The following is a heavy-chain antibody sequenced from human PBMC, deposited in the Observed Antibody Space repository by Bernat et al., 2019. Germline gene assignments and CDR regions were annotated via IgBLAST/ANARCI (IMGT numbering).Heavy chain of an antibody. V-gene: IGHV1-24*01. J-gene: IGHJ2*01. CDR2: FDPEDGET. Sequence: QVQLVQSGAEVKKPGASVKVSCKVSGYTLTELSMHWVRQAPGKGLEWMGGFDPEDGETIYAQKFPGRVTMTEDTSTDTAYMELSSLRSEDTAVYYCATGPMITMVRGAPNWYFDLWGRGTLVTVSS. CDR3: ATGPMITMVRGAPNWYFDL. D-gene: IGHD3-10*01. CDR1: GYTLTELS.